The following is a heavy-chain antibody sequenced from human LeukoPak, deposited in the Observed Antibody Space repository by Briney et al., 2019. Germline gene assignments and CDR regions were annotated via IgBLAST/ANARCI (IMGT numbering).Heavy chain of an antibody. J-gene: IGHJ3*02. CDR2: IYYSGST. CDR1: GGSISSGGYY. V-gene: IGHV4-31*03. D-gene: IGHD3-22*01. CDR3: ARGYYYDTLDAFDI. Sequence: SQTLSLTCTVSGGSISSGGYYWSWIRQHPGKGLEWIGYIYYSGSTYYNPSLKSRVTISVDTSKNQFSLKLSSVTAADTAVYYCARGYYYDTLDAFDIWGQGTMVTVSS.